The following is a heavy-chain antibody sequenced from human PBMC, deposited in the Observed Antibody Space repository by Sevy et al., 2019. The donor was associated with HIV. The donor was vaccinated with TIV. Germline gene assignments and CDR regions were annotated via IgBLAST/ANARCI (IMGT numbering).Heavy chain of an antibody. V-gene: IGHV4-4*07. CDR1: GGSISSHY. D-gene: IGHD3-3*01. Sequence: SESLSLTCSVSGGSISSHYWSWIRQPAGEGLEWVGRIDTSGGTNYNPSLKTRVTMSIDTSKNQFSLRLRSVTAADTAVRSCARYDFWSGHYDYFDYWGPGALVTVSS. CDR3: ARYDFWSGHYDYFDY. J-gene: IGHJ4*02. CDR2: IDTSGGT.